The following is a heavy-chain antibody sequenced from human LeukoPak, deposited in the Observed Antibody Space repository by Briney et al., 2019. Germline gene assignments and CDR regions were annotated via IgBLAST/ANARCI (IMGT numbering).Heavy chain of an antibody. D-gene: IGHD3-22*01. J-gene: IGHJ4*02. CDR2: INLDGSEI. Sequence: GGSQRLSCEASGFVYGHSWMSWVRQAPGKGLEWVANINLDGSEINYLDSLTGRLTISRDNAKDSLYLQMNGLRAEDTAVYFCVRDRGYSTFDYWGQGTLLTVSS. CDR1: GFVYGHSW. V-gene: IGHV3-7*03. CDR3: VRDRGYSTFDY.